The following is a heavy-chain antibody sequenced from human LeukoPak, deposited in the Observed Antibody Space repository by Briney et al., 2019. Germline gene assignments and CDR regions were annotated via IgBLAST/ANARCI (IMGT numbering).Heavy chain of an antibody. CDR3: AKANQDIVVVVAALPDYYYYMDV. J-gene: IGHJ6*03. V-gene: IGHV3-23*01. CDR2: ISGSGGST. CDR1: GFTFSSYA. Sequence: GGSLRLSCAASGFTFSSYAMTWVRQAPGKGLEWVSAISGSGGSTYYADSVKGRFTISRDNSKNTLYLQMNSLRAEDTAVYYCAKANQDIVVVVAALPDYYYYMDVWGKGTTVTVSS. D-gene: IGHD2-15*01.